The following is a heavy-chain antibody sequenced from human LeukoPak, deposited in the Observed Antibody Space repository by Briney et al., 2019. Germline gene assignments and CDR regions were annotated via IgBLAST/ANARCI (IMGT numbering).Heavy chain of an antibody. CDR2: IYTSGST. V-gene: IGHV4-4*07. CDR1: GGSISSYY. D-gene: IGHD3-16*02. CDR3: ARARIMITFGGVIVNYFDY. J-gene: IGHJ4*02. Sequence: SETLSLTCTVSGGSISSYYWSWIRQPAGKGLEWIGRIYTSGSTNYNPSLKSRVTMSADTSKNQFSLKLSSVTAADTAVYYCARARIMITFGGVIVNYFDYWGQGTLVTVSS.